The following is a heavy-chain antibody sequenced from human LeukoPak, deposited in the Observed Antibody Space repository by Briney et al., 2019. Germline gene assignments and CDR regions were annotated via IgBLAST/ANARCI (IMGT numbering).Heavy chain of an antibody. CDR1: GFTFSSYS. CDR2: ISSSSSTI. CDR3: ARDFSPSCGGDCYLDAFDI. V-gene: IGHV3-48*04. J-gene: IGHJ3*02. Sequence: GGSLRLSYAASGFTFSSYSMNWVRQAPGEGLEWVSYISSSSSTIYYADSVKGRFTISRDNAKNSLYLQMISLRAEDTAVYYCARDFSPSCGGDCYLDAFDIWGQGTMVTVSS. D-gene: IGHD2-21*01.